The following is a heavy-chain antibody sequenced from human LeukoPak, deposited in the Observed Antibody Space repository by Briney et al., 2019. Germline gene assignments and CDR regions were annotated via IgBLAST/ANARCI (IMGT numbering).Heavy chain of an antibody. D-gene: IGHD1-14*01. Sequence: PSETLSLTCTVSDVSISSSNYCWGWIRQPPGMGLEWIGSIYYSGSSYYHPSHKSRGTISIDTSKNQFSLKMSSVTAAETALYYCARRGIMSRAAFDIWGQGTMVIVSS. V-gene: IGHV4-39*01. J-gene: IGHJ3*02. CDR1: DVSISSSNYC. CDR2: IYYSGSS. CDR3: ARRGIMSRAAFDI.